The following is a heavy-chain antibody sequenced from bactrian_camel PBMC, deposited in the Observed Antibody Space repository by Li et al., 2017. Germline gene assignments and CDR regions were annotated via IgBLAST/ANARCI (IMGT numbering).Heavy chain of an antibody. V-gene: IGHV3S6*01. Sequence: HVQLVESGGGSVQAGGSLRLSCAVSGGPISGKCMAWFRQAGGKEREGVATMDGDTRVSYADSVKGRFTITKDNAKNTLYLQMNSLKPEDTGMYYCAAPVMFGDCPSRDSAHWGQGTQVTVS. J-gene: IGHJ4*01. CDR2: MDGDTRV. CDR1: GGPISGKC. D-gene: IGHD3*01. CDR3: AAPVMFGDCPSRDSAH.